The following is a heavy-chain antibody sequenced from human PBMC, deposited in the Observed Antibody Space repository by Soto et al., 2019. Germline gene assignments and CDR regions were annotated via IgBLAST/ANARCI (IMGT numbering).Heavy chain of an antibody. D-gene: IGHD5-12*01. CDR2: INPSGGST. J-gene: IGHJ4*02. CDR3: AREGDGYNLGPSVDFDY. CDR1: GYTFTTYY. V-gene: IGHV1-46*01. Sequence: QVQLVQSGAEVKKPGASVKVSCEASGYTFTTYYMHWVRQAPGQGLEWMGVINPSGGSTSYAQKFQGRVTVTRDTSTSTLYMELGSLRSEDTAVYYCAREGDGYNLGPSVDFDYWGQGTLVTVSS.